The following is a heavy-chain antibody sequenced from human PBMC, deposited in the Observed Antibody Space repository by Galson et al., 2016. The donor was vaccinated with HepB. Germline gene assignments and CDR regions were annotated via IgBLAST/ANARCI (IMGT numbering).Heavy chain of an antibody. CDR3: ARDGIGFKN. Sequence: SLRLSCAVSGFTVGNNFMSWVRQAPGKGLEWVSLIYSAGSTDYADSVRGRFTISRDNSKNTLYLQMNSLTTEDTAIYYCARDGIGFKNWGQGTRVTVSS. J-gene: IGHJ4*02. V-gene: IGHV3-53*01. CDR1: GFTVGNNF. CDR2: IYSAGST. D-gene: IGHD6-19*01.